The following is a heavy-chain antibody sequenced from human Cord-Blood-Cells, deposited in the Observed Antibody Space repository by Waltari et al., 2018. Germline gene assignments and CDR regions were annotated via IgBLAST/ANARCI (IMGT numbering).Heavy chain of an antibody. D-gene: IGHD3-10*01. CDR3: ARVKTMVRGVKGLDY. CDR1: GFTVSSNY. V-gene: IGHV3-53*01. J-gene: IGHJ4*02. CDR2: IYSGGST. Sequence: EVQLVESGGGLIQPGGSLRLSCAASGFTVSSNYMSWVRQAPGKGLEWVSVIYSGGSTYYADSVTGRFTISRDNSKNTLYLQMNSLRAEDTAVDYCARVKTMVRGVKGLDYWGQGTLVTVSS.